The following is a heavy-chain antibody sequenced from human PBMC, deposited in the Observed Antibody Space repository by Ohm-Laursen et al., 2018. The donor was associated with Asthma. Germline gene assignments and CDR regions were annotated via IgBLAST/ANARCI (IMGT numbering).Heavy chain of an antibody. CDR3: ARDVMEWYLPAFDF. D-gene: IGHD3-3*01. CDR2: ISGSGGST. V-gene: IGHV3-23*01. Sequence: SLRLSCTASGFTFSSYIMNWVRQAPGKGLEWVSAISGSGGSTYYADSVKGRFTISRDDSKNTLYLQMNSLRPDDTAVYYCARDVMEWYLPAFDFWGQGTLVTVSS. J-gene: IGHJ4*02. CDR1: GFTFSSYI.